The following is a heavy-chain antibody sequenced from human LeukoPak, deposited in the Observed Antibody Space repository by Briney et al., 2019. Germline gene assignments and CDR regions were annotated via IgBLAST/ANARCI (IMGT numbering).Heavy chain of an antibody. J-gene: IGHJ4*02. D-gene: IGHD3-22*01. CDR1: GGSISSSSYY. Sequence: SETLSLTCTVSGGSISSSSYYWGWIRQPPGKGLEWVGSIYYSGSTYYNPSLKSRVTISVDTSKNQFSLKLSSVTAADTAVYYCARDTYYYDSSGYLFFDYWGQGTLVTVSS. CDR3: ARDTYYYDSSGYLFFDY. V-gene: IGHV4-39*07. CDR2: IYYSGST.